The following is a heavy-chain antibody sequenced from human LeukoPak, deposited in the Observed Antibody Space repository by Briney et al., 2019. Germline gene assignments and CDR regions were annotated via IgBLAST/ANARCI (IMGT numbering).Heavy chain of an antibody. CDR3: AKTLVSARAKYMDV. CDR2: ISGSGGST. J-gene: IGHJ6*03. Sequence: PGGSLRLSCAASGFTFSSYAMSWVRQAPGKGLEWVSAISGSGGSTYYADSVKGRFTISRDNSKNTLYLQMNSLRAEDTAVYYCAKTLVSARAKYMDVWGKGSTVTVSS. D-gene: IGHD5/OR15-5a*01. CDR1: GFTFSSYA. V-gene: IGHV3-23*01.